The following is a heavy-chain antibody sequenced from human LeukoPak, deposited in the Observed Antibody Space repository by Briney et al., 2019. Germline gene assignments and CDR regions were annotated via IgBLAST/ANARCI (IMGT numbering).Heavy chain of an antibody. Sequence: GASVKVSCKASGYTFTGYYMHWVRQAPGQGLEWMGWINPNSGGTNYAQKFQGRVTMTRDTSISTAYMELSRLRSDDTAVYYCATPSHDSSWHNFDYWGQGTLVTVSS. CDR1: GYTFTGYY. V-gene: IGHV1-2*02. J-gene: IGHJ4*02. CDR3: ATPSHDSSWHNFDY. D-gene: IGHD6-13*01. CDR2: INPNSGGT.